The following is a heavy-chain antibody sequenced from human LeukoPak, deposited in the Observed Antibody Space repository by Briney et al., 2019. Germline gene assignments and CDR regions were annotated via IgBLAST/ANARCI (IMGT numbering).Heavy chain of an antibody. V-gene: IGHV3-20*04. D-gene: IGHD4-17*01. Sequence: GGSLRLSCAASGFTFDDYGMSWVRQVPGRGLEWICGINWNSGVTGYADSVKGRFNISRDNAKNSLFLQMNSLRDEDTAFYYCARGDGPTVTADYFQNWGQGTLVTVS. CDR1: GFTFDDYG. CDR3: ARGDGPTVTADYFQN. J-gene: IGHJ1*01. CDR2: INWNSGVT.